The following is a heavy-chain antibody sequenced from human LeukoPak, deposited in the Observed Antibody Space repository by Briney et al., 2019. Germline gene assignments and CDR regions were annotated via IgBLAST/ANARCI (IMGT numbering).Heavy chain of an antibody. J-gene: IGHJ4*02. CDR3: ARQSHCGGDCYAIDY. CDR1: GGSISSSSYD. V-gene: IGHV4-39*07. CDR2: MYYSTST. Sequence: SESLSLTCTVSGGSISSSSYDWGWIRQPPGKGLEWFGGMYYSTSTYYNPTLKSRVTISIATSKNQFSLKLSSVTAADTAVYYCARQSHCGGDCYAIDYWGQGTLVTVSS. D-gene: IGHD2-21*02.